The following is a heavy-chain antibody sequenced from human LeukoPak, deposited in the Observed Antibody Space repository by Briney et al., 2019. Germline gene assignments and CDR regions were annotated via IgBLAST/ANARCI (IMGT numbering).Heavy chain of an antibody. J-gene: IGHJ6*02. CDR1: GFTFSTYV. Sequence: GGSLRLSCAASGFTFSTYVMNWVRQASGKGLEWVSTISDSGGSTYYADSVKGRFTISRDNSKSTLYLQMNSLRAEDTAVYYCGRYYVMDVWGQGTSVTVSS. CDR2: ISDSGGST. V-gene: IGHV3-23*01. CDR3: GRYYVMDV.